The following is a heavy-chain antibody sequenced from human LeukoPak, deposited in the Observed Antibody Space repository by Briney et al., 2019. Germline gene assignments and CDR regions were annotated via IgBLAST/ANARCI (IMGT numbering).Heavy chain of an antibody. CDR2: ISWNSLRI. CDR3: VQDLGAGHPDHRGYGTDV. CDR1: VFTFYDFA. Sequence: PGGSLRLSCAASVFTFYDFAMHSVRQGPGKGLECVSSISWNSLRIQYADSVKGRFTISRDNADKTLYLQMNSLTAEDTAFYYCVQDLGAGHPDHRGYGTDVWGQGTRVTVSS. V-gene: IGHV3-9*01. J-gene: IGHJ6*02. D-gene: IGHD1-14*01.